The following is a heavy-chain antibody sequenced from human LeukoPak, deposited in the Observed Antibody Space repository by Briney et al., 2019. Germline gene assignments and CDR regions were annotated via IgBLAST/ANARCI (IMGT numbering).Heavy chain of an antibody. CDR3: AKGRYCSSTSCYTRGYGIDV. CDR1: GGSFSGYY. CDR2: INHSGST. J-gene: IGHJ6*02. Sequence: SETLSLTCAVYGGSFSGYYWSWIRQPPGKGLEWIGEINHSGSTNYNPSLKSRVTISVDTSKNQFSLKLSSVTAADTAVYYCAKGRYCSSTSCYTRGYGIDVWGQGTTVTVSS. D-gene: IGHD2-2*02. V-gene: IGHV4-34*01.